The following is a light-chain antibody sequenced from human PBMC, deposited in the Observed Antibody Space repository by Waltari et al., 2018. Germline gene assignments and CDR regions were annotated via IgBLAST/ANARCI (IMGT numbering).Light chain of an antibody. CDR3: NSRDSSGNLVV. CDR2: GKN. V-gene: IGLV3-19*01. J-gene: IGLJ2*01. CDR1: SLRSYY. Sequence: SSELTQDPAVSVALGQTVRITCQEDSLRSYYASWYQQKPGTAPVLLIYGKNNRPSGIPDRFSGSSSGNTASLTITGAQAEDEADYYCNSRDSSGNLVVFGGGTKLTVL.